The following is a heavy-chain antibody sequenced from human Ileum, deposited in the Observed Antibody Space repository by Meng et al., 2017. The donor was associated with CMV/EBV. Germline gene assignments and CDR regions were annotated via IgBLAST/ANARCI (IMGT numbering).Heavy chain of an antibody. CDR1: GGTFSSYT. CDR2: IIPILGIA. V-gene: IGHV1-69*02. J-gene: IGHJ6*02. CDR3: ASSPIVVVPAAIDYYYGMDV. Sequence: SSVKVSCKASGGTFSSYTISWVRQAPGQGLEWMGRIIPILGIANYAQKFQGRVTITADKSTSTAYMELSSLRSEDTAVYYCASSPIVVVPAAIDYYYGMDVWGQGTTVTVSS. D-gene: IGHD2-2*01.